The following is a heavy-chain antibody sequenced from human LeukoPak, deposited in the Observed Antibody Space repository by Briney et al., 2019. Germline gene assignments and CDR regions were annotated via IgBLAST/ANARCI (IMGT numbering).Heavy chain of an antibody. D-gene: IGHD4-11*01. CDR1: GFTFSSYE. CDR2: ICTSDSST. Sequence: GGSLRLSCAASGFTFSSYEMNWVRQAPGKGLEWVSYICTSDSSTYYADSVKGRFTISRDNAKNSLYLQMNSLRAEDTAVYYCARDRITTSEIDYWGQGTLVTVSS. J-gene: IGHJ4*02. V-gene: IGHV3-48*03. CDR3: ARDRITTSEIDY.